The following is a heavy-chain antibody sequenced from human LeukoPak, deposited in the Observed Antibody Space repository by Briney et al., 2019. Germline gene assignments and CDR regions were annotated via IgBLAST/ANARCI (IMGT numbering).Heavy chain of an antibody. V-gene: IGHV4-39*07. J-gene: IGHJ4*02. CDR2: IYYSGST. CDR1: GGSISSSSYY. Sequence: SETLSLTCAVPGGSISSSSYYWGWIRQPPGRGLEWIVSIYYSGSTYYNPSLKSRVTISVDTSKNQYSLKLSSVTAADTAVYYCASYDVGEGYFDYWGQGTLVTVPS. D-gene: IGHD3-10*01. CDR3: ASYDVGEGYFDY.